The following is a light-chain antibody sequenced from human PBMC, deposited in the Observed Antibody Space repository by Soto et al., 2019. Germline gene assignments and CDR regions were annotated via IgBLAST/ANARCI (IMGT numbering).Light chain of an antibody. V-gene: IGLV2-8*01. CDR2: EIN. CDR1: SSDVGAYDY. Sequence: QSALTQPPSASGSPGQSVTISCTGTSSDVGAYDYVSWYQQHPGKAPKLMIYEINKRPSGVPDRFSGSKSGNTASLTISGLQAEDEADYYCSSYTSSSTLGVFGGGTKLTVL. J-gene: IGLJ2*01. CDR3: SSYTSSSTLGV.